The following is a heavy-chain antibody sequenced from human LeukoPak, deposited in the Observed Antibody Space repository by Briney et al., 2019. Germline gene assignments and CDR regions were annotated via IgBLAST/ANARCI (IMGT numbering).Heavy chain of an antibody. CDR2: INHSGST. Sequence: SETLSLTCAVYGGSFSGYYWSWIRQPPGKGLEWVGEINHSGSTNYNPSLKRRVTISVDTSKNQFSLKLSSVTAEDTAVYYCARARPVLRFLEWFGDNWFDPWGQGTLVTVSS. V-gene: IGHV4-34*01. CDR3: ARARPVLRFLEWFGDNWFDP. J-gene: IGHJ5*02. D-gene: IGHD3-3*01. CDR1: GGSFSGYY.